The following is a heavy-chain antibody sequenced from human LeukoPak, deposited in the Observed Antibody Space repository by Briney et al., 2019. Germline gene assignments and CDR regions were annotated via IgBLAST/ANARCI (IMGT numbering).Heavy chain of an antibody. Sequence: PGGSLRLSCAASGYTVSSNYMSWVRQAPGKGREWVSVIYSGGSTYYADSVKGRFTISRDNSKNTLYLQMNSLRAEDTAVYYCARTHTIFGVATYFDYWGQGTLVTVSS. V-gene: IGHV3-66*02. CDR1: GYTVSSNY. J-gene: IGHJ4*02. CDR2: IYSGGST. D-gene: IGHD3-3*01. CDR3: ARTHTIFGVATYFDY.